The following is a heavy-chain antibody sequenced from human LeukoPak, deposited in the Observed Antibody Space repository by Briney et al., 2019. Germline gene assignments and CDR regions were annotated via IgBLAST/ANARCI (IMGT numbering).Heavy chain of an antibody. CDR3: ARHRYYYGSGSYQPYYFDY. Sequence: PSETLSLTCTVSGGSFSSSNFYWGWIRQPPGKGLEWIGSIYWHGASTSNPSPKSRVTVSADTSKNQFSLNLSSVTAADTAVYYCARHRYYYGSGSYQPYYFDYWGQGTLVTVSS. V-gene: IGHV4-39*01. CDR2: IYWHGAS. D-gene: IGHD3-10*01. J-gene: IGHJ4*02. CDR1: GGSFSSSNFY.